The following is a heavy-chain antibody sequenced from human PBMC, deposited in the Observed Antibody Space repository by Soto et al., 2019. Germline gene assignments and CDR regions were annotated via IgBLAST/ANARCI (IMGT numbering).Heavy chain of an antibody. D-gene: IGHD3-16*01. CDR2: INPNTGVT. V-gene: IGHV1-2*02. J-gene: IGHJ4*02. Sequence: ASVKVSCKASGYTFTGFYMHWVRQAPGQGLEWLGWINPNTGVTTYAQKFQGRVTMTRDASISTAYMELSRLTSDDTAVYYCATPTGRVLGRSCADWGQGTLVTVSS. CDR1: GYTFTGFY. CDR3: ATPTGRVLGRSCAD.